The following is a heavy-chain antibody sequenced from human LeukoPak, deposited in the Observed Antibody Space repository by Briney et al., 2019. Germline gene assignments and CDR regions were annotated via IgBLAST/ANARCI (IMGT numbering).Heavy chain of an antibody. CDR1: GYTFTSYD. CDR3: ARDSSGWYLRARSYYFDY. D-gene: IGHD6-19*01. Sequence: SVKVSCKASGYTFTSYDISWVRQAPGQGLEWMGGIIPIFGTANYAQKFQGRVTITADESTSTAYMELSSLRSEDTAVYYCARDSSGWYLRARSYYFDYWGQGTLVTVSS. V-gene: IGHV1-69*13. J-gene: IGHJ4*02. CDR2: IIPIFGTA.